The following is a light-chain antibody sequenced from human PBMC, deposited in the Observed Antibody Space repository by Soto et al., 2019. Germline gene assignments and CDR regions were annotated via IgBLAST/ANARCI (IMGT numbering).Light chain of an antibody. CDR2: DVT. CDR3: SSYTITSTLASV. V-gene: IGLV2-14*01. Sequence: QSALTQPASVSGSPGQSITISCTGTSSDVGGYNFVSWYQQHPGKAPKLMIYDVTNRPSGVSNRFSGSKSGNTASLTISGLQAEDEADYYCSSYTITSTLASVFGTGTKVTVL. CDR1: SSDVGGYNF. J-gene: IGLJ1*01.